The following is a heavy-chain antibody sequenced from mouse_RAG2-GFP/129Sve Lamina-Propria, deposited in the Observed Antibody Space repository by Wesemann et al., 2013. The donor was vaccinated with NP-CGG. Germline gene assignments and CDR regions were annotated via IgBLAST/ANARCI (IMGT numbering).Heavy chain of an antibody. CDR2: IDPENGDT. J-gene: IGHJ1*01. V-gene: IGHV14-4*01. Sequence: EVQLQQSGAELVRPGASVKLSCTASGFNIKDDYMHWVKQRPEQGLEWIGWIDPENGDTEYASKFQGKATITADTSSNTAYLQLSSLTSEDTAVYYCTGDYYGRYFDVWGAGTTVTVSS. CDR3: TGDYYGRYFDV. D-gene: IGHD1-1*01. CDR1: GFNIKDDY.